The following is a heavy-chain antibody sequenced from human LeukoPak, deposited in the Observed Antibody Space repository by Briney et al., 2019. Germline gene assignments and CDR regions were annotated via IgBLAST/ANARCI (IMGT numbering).Heavy chain of an antibody. V-gene: IGHV3-23*01. D-gene: IGHD4-17*01. CDR1: GFTFSSYG. Sequence: SWGSLRLSCAASGFTFSSYGMSWVRQAPGKGLEWVSAISGNGGSTYYADSVKGRFTISRDNSKNTLYLQMNSLRAEDTAVYYCARDMAGSTVTMGYWGQGTLVTVSS. J-gene: IGHJ4*02. CDR2: ISGNGGST. CDR3: ARDMAGSTVTMGY.